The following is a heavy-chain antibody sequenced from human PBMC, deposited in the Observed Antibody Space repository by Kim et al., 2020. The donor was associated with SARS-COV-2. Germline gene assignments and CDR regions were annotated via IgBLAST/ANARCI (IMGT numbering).Heavy chain of an antibody. CDR3: ARLPPAAPGVEQLYVAY. D-gene: IGHD1-1*01. Sequence: VKGRFTISRDNAKNTLYLQMNSLRAEDTAVYYCARLPPAAPGVEQLYVAYWGQGTLVTVSS. V-gene: IGHV3-74*01. J-gene: IGHJ4*02.